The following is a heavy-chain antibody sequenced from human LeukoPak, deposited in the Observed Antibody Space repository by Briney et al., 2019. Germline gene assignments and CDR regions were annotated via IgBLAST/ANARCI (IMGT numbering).Heavy chain of an antibody. CDR2: INHSGCT. D-gene: IGHD3-3*01. V-gene: IGHV4-34*01. J-gene: IGHJ5*02. CDR3: ARGTAYYDFWSGYGNWFDP. Sequence: SETLSLTCAVYGGSFSGYYWSWIRQPPGKGLEWIGEINHSGCTNYNPSLKSRVTISVDTSKNQFSLKLSSVTAADTAVYYCARGTAYYDFWSGYGNWFDPWGQGTLVTVSS. CDR1: GGSFSGYY.